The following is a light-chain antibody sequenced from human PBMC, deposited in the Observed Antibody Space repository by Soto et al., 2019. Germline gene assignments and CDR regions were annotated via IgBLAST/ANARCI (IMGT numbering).Light chain of an antibody. V-gene: IGKV3-20*01. CDR2: GAS. J-gene: IGKJ2*01. CDR3: QQYGSSPPYT. CDR1: QSVSSSY. Sequence: EIVLTQSPGTLSLSPGERATLSCRASQSVSSSYLAWYQQKPGQAPRLLIYGASSRATGIPDRFSGSGSGTDFTLTIRRLEAEDFAVCYCQQYGSSPPYTFGQETKLEIK.